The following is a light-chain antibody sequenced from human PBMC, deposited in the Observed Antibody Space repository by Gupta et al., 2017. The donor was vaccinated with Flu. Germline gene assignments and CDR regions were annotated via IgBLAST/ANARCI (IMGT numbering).Light chain of an antibody. CDR2: GAS. Sequence: SPATLSVSPGERATRSCRDSQSVSSNLEWYQQKPGQAPRLIIYGASNSAIGTPDRFSGSGYGKEFTLTSSRRQYEDFAVYYGQQDNTLGTFGQGTKVEIK. V-gene: IGKV3-15*01. J-gene: IGKJ1*01. CDR1: QSVSSN. CDR3: QQDNTLGT.